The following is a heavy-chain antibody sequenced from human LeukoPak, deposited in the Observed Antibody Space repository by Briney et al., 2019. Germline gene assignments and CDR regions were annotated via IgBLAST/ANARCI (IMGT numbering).Heavy chain of an antibody. D-gene: IGHD3-22*01. Sequence: ASVKVSCKASGYTFTGYYMHWVRQAPGQGLEWIGRINPNSGGTNYAQKFQGRVTMTRDTSISTAYMELSRLRSDDTAVYYCARGRYDSSGYQRAFDIWGQGTMVTVSS. CDR1: GYTFTGYY. CDR2: INPNSGGT. CDR3: ARGRYDSSGYQRAFDI. V-gene: IGHV1-2*06. J-gene: IGHJ3*02.